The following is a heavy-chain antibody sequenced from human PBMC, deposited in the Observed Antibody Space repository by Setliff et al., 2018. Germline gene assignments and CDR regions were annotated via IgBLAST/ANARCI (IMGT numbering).Heavy chain of an antibody. D-gene: IGHD1-1*01. Sequence: SETLSLTCSVSGDSMSGSSIWSWIRQHPGRGLEFMGYVFPNGASKYDPSFKSRLTISVDTSKNQFSLKLTSVTAADTAFYFCAKGGTYRYFDFWGQGTLVTVSS. CDR1: GDSMSGSS. CDR3: AKGGTYRYFDF. J-gene: IGHJ4*02. CDR2: VFPNGAS. V-gene: IGHV4-59*03.